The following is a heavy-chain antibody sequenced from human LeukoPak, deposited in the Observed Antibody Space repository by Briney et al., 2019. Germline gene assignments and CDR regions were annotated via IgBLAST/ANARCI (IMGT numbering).Heavy chain of an antibody. CDR2: IIPIFGTA. Sequence: SVKVSCKASGGTFSSYAISWVRQAPGQGLEWMGGIIPIFGTANYAQKFQGRVTITTDESTSTAYMELSSLRSEDTAVYYCARVTRSGRRSYYFDYWGQGTLVTVSS. D-gene: IGHD3-10*01. CDR1: GGTFSSYA. J-gene: IGHJ4*02. CDR3: ARVTRSGRRSYYFDY. V-gene: IGHV1-69*05.